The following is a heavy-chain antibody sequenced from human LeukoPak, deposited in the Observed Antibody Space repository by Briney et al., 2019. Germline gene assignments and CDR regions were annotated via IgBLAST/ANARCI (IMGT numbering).Heavy chain of an antibody. CDR3: ARRDCSGGSCYVEGAAWFDP. D-gene: IGHD2-15*01. CDR1: GYTFTNYY. J-gene: IGHJ5*02. CDR2: IYPSEDST. Sequence: EASVKVSCKASGYTFTNYYMHWVRQAPGQGLEWMGMIYPSEDSTNYAQKFQGRVTMTRDTSTSTVYMELSSLRSDDTAVYYCARRDCSGGSCYVEGAAWFDPWGQGTLVTVSS. V-gene: IGHV1-46*01.